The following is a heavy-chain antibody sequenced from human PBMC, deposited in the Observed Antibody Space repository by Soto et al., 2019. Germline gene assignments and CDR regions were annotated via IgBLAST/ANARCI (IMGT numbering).Heavy chain of an antibody. CDR2: ISAYNGNT. V-gene: IGHV1-18*01. J-gene: IGHJ6*02. CDR1: GYTFTSYG. D-gene: IGHD4-17*01. CDR3: ASTVTPSYYYYYGMDV. Sequence: QVQLVQSGAEVKKPGASVKVSCKASGYTFTSYGISWVRQAPGQGLEWMGWISAYNGNTNYAQKLQGRVTMTTDTSTSTAYMELRSLRSDDTAVYYCASTVTPSYYYYYGMDVWGQGSTVTVSS.